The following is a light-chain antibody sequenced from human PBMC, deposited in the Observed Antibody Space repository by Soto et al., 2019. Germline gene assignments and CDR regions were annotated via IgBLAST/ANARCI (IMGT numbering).Light chain of an antibody. J-gene: IGKJ1*01. V-gene: IGKV3-15*01. CDR2: GAF. CDR3: HQYNNWPRT. Sequence: EIVMTQSPATLSVSPGERATLSCRASQSVSSNLAWYQQKPGQAPRLLIYGAFTRATGIPARFSGSGSGTEFTLTISSLPSEDFAVYYCHQYNNWPRTFGQGTKVEIK. CDR1: QSVSSN.